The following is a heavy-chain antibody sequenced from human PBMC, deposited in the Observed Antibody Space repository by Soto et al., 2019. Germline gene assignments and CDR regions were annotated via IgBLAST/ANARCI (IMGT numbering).Heavy chain of an antibody. CDR3: ARVIPLGDSSYYYYYGMDV. CDR1: GGTFSSYA. D-gene: IGHD3-10*01. J-gene: IGHJ6*02. CDR2: IIPIFGTA. V-gene: IGHV1-69*01. Sequence: QVQLVQSGAEVKKPGSSVKVSCKASGGTFSSYAISWVRQAPGQGLEWMGGIIPIFGTANYAQKFQGRVTITADESTSTAYMELSSLRSEDTAVYYCARVIPLGDSSYYYYYGMDVWGQGTTVTVSS.